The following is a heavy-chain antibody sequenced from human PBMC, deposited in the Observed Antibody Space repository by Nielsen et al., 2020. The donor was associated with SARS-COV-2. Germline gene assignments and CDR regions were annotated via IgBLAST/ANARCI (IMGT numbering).Heavy chain of an antibody. J-gene: IGHJ4*02. CDR2: IYSGGST. CDR1: GFTFSSYG. CDR3: ARVLRGTLDY. V-gene: IGHV3-53*01. Sequence: GESLRLSCAASGFTFSSYGMHWVRQAPGKGLEWVSLIYSGGSTHYADSVKGRFTISRDNSKNTLYLQMNSLRAEDTAVYYCARVLRGTLDYWGQGTLVTVSS. D-gene: IGHD1-14*01.